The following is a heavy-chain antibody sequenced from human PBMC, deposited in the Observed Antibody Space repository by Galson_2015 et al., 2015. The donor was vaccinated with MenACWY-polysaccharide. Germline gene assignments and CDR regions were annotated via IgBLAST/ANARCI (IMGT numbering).Heavy chain of an antibody. J-gene: IGHJ4*02. V-gene: IGHV3-48*02. CDR2: ISSSSSTI. CDR1: GFSFSTYS. CDR3: ATGPSGYYRFDC. D-gene: IGHD3-22*01. Sequence: SLRLSCAASGFSFSTYSMNWVRQVPGKGLEWASYISSSSSTIYYADSVKGRFTISRDNAKNSLYLQMNSLRDEDTAVYYCATGPSGYYRFDCWGQGTLVTVSS.